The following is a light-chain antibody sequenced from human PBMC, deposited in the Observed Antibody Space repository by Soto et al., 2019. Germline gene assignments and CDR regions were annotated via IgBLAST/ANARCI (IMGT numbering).Light chain of an antibody. V-gene: IGKV3-20*01. CDR3: QQYISPARYT. Sequence: ESVLTQSPGTLSLSPGERATLSCRASQSVDSRFLAWYQQKPGQAPRLLISATSSRATGIPDRFSGSGSGTDFTLIISRVGPEDFAVYFCQQYISPARYTFGQGTKLEIK. CDR1: QSVDSRF. CDR2: ATS. J-gene: IGKJ2*01.